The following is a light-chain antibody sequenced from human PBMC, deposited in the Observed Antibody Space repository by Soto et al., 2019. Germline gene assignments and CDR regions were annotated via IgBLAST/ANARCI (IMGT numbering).Light chain of an antibody. J-gene: IGLJ2*01. V-gene: IGLV2-23*01. CDR3: CSFATRDGV. Sequence: QSALTQPASVSGSPGQSITISCTGTSSDVGSYNLVSWYQQHPGKAPKLMIYEGNKRPSGVSNRFSGSKSGNTASLTISGLQAEDEADYYCCSFATRDGVFGGGTKLTV. CDR1: SSDVGSYNL. CDR2: EGN.